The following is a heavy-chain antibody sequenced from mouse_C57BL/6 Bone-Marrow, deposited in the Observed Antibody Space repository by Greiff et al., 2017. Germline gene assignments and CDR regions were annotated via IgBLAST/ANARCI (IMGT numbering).Heavy chain of an antibody. J-gene: IGHJ2*01. V-gene: IGHV1-47*01. D-gene: IGHD2-1*01. CDR2: FHPYNDDT. CDR1: GYTFTTYP. CDR3: ARGGNYGGYYFDY. Sequence: VQRVESGAELVQPGASVKMSCKASGYTFTTYPIEWMKQNHGKSLEWIGNFHPYNDDTKYNEKFKGKATLTVEKSSSTVYLELRRLTSDDSAVYYCARGGNYGGYYFDYWGQGTTLTVSS.